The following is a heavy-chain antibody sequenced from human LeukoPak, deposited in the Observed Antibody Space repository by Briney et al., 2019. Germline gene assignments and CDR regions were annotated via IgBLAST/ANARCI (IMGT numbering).Heavy chain of an antibody. J-gene: IGHJ4*02. Sequence: GGSLRLSCAASGFTLSSYGVHWVRQAPGKGLEWVAVISNDGSNTYYADSVKGRFTISRDNSKNTLYLQMNSLRPEDTAVYYCGNNLPSGKVVAGFGYWGQGTLVTVSS. D-gene: IGHD6-19*01. CDR3: GNNLPSGKVVAGFGY. V-gene: IGHV3-30*18. CDR1: GFTLSSYG. CDR2: ISNDGSNT.